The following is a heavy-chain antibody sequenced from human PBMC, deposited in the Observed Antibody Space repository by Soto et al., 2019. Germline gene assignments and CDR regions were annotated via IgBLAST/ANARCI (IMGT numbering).Heavy chain of an antibody. Sequence: QVQLQESGPGLVKPSETLSLTCTVSGGSISSYYWSWIRQPPGKGLEWIGYIYYSGSTNYNPSLKSRVTISVDTSKNQFSLKLSSVTAEDTAVYYCARGVVQWYFDLWGRGTLVTVSS. D-gene: IGHD3-3*01. CDR2: IYYSGST. CDR1: GGSISSYY. V-gene: IGHV4-59*01. CDR3: ARGVVQWYFDL. J-gene: IGHJ2*01.